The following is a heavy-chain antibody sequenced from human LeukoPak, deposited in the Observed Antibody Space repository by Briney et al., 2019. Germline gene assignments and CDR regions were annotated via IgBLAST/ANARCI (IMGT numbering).Heavy chain of an antibody. CDR2: ISGSGGST. CDR3: AKARLRWRDGSAFDI. CDR1: GFTFSSYA. Sequence: GGSLRLSCAASGFTFSSYAMSWVRQAPGKGLEWVSAISGSGGSTYYADSVKGRLTISRDNSKNTLYLQMNSLRAEDTAVYYCAKARLRWRDGSAFDIWGQGTMVTVSS. V-gene: IGHV3-23*01. D-gene: IGHD5-24*01. J-gene: IGHJ3*02.